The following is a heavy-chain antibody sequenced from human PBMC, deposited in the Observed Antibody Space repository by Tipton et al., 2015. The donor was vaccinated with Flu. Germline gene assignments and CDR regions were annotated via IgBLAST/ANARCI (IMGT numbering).Heavy chain of an antibody. V-gene: IGHV4-39*07. CDR2: ISHSGRT. CDR1: GGSISSSNHY. CDR3: ARRDYSNYVSDPKSLFDP. D-gene: IGHD4-11*01. J-gene: IGHJ5*02. Sequence: TLSLTCTVSGGSISSSNHYWGWIRQPPGKGLEWIGCISHSGRTYYNPSLKSRVTISVDTSKNQFSLKVFSVTAADTAVYYCARRDYSNYVSDPKSLFDPWGQGILVTVSS.